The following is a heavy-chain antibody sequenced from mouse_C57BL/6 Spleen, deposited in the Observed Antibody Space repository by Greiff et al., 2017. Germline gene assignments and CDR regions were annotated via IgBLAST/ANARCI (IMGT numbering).Heavy chain of an antibody. CDR2: IYPGSGST. D-gene: IGHD2-4*01. J-gene: IGHJ2*01. V-gene: IGHV1-55*01. Sequence: QVQLQQPGAELVKPGASVKMSCKASGYTFTSYWITWVKQRPGQGLEWIGDIYPGSGSTNYNEKFKSKATLTVDTSSSTAYMQLSSLTSEDSAVYYCAAYYDYAGPWGYWGQGTTLTVSS. CDR1: GYTFTSYW. CDR3: AAYYDYAGPWGY.